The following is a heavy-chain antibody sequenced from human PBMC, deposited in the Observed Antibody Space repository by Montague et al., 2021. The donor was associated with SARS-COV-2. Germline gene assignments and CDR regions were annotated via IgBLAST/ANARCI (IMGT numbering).Heavy chain of an antibody. Sequence: SETLSLTCTVSGGSINSNVYYWAWIRQAPRKGLEWIGSVYYSGSTNYNPSLKSRVTISVDTSKNQFSLKLSSVTAADTAVYYCARDRPPYYYDNSGYFLHGWFDPWGQGTLVTVSS. J-gene: IGHJ5*02. V-gene: IGHV4-39*07. CDR1: GGSINSNVYY. CDR3: ARDRPPYYYDNSGYFLHGWFDP. D-gene: IGHD3-22*01. CDR2: VYYSGST.